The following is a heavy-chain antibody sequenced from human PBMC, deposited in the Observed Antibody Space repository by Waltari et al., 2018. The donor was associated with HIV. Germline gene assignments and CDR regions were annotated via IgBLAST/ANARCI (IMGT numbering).Heavy chain of an antibody. CDR1: GFTFSDYY. D-gene: IGHD6-13*01. CDR2: ISGRGHTI. V-gene: IGHV3-11*01. Sequence: QVQLVESGGGLVKPGGSLRLSCAASGFTFSDYYMTWIRRAPGKGLECIAYISGRGHTIYYADSVKGRFAISRDNAKNSLYLQLNSLSAEDTAVYYCARDYAAAGPFDYWGQGTLVTVSS. J-gene: IGHJ4*02. CDR3: ARDYAAAGPFDY.